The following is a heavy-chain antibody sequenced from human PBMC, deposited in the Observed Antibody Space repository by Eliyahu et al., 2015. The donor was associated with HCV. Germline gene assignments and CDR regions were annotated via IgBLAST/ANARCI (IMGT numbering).Heavy chain of an antibody. CDR3: ARLAYSDLIGY. Sequence: QLQLQESGPGLVKPSETLSLTCTVXGGSISSSSYYLGLVPPPPGKGLEWIGGIYYSGSTYYNPSLKSRVTISVDTSKNQFSLKLSSVTAADTAVYYCARLAYSDLIGYWGQGSLVTVSS. CDR1: GGSISSSSYY. V-gene: IGHV4-39*01. CDR2: IYYSGST. D-gene: IGHD4-17*01. J-gene: IGHJ4*02.